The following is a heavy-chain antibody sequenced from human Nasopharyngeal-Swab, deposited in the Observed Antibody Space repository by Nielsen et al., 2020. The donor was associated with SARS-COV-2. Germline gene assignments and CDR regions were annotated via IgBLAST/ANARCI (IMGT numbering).Heavy chain of an antibody. V-gene: IGHV4-34*01. Sequence: CQAPGKGLEWIGEINHSGSTNYNPSLKSRVTISVDTSKNQFSLKLSSVTAADTAVYYCARHTTIFGVVIRPFDYWGQGTLVTVSS. CDR2: INHSGST. J-gene: IGHJ4*02. D-gene: IGHD3-3*01. CDR3: ARHTTIFGVVIRPFDY.